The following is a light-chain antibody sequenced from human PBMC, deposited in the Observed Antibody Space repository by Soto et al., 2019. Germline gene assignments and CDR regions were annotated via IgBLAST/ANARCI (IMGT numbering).Light chain of an antibody. CDR3: VSFGCTDNFLL. J-gene: IGLJ2*01. Sequence: QSGLTQPPSASGSPGQSVTICCTGTSRDIGTYKYVSWYQQRPGKAPKLIIYDVTERPSGVPDRFSGSKSGNTASLTVSGLQAEDVADYHCVSFGCTDNFLLFGGGTKLTVL. CDR2: DVT. V-gene: IGLV2-8*01. CDR1: SRDIGTYKY.